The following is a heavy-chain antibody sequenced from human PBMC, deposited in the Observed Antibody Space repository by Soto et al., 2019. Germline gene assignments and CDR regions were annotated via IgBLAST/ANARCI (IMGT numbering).Heavy chain of an antibody. D-gene: IGHD3-9*01. CDR2: INAGNGNT. J-gene: IGHJ5*02. CDR1: GYTFTSYA. V-gene: IGHV1-3*01. CDR3: ARDGPLRYFDWLLSP. Sequence: ASVKVSCKASGYTFTSYAMHWVRQAPGQRLEWMGWINAGNGNTKYSQKFQGRVTITRDTSASTAYMELSSLRSEDTAVYYCARDGPLRYFDWLLSPWGQGTLVTVSS.